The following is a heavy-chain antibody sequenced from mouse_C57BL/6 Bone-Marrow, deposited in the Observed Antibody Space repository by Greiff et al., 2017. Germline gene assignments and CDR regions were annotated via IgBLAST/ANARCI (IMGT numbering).Heavy chain of an antibody. Sequence: QVQLKESGPGLVKPSQSLFLTCSITGFPITSGYYWIWIRQSPGKPLEWMGYIPHSGETFYNPSLQSPISITRETSTNQFFLHLNSVTTEDTAMYYCAGDTTGTGFAYWGQGTLVTVSA. V-gene: IGHV12-3*01. D-gene: IGHD4-1*02. J-gene: IGHJ3*01. CDR1: GFPITSGYY. CDR3: AGDTTGTGFAY. CDR2: IPHSGET.